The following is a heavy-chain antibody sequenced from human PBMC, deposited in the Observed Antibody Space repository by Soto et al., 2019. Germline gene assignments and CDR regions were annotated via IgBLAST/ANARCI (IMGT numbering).Heavy chain of an antibody. CDR2: MNPNSGNT. CDR3: AREGVVEVAAIIYRYFDL. J-gene: IGHJ2*01. V-gene: IGHV1-8*01. Sequence: ASVKVSCKASGYTFTSYDINWVRQATGQGLEWMGWMNPNSGNTGYAQKFQGRVTMTRNTSISTAYMELSSLRSEDTAVYYCAREGVVEVAAIIYRYFDLWGRGTLVTVSS. D-gene: IGHD2-15*01. CDR1: GYTFTSYD.